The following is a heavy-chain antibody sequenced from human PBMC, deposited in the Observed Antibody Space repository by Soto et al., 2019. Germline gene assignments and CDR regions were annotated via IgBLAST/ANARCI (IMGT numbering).Heavy chain of an antibody. J-gene: IGHJ4*02. V-gene: IGHV1-2*02. CDR2: INPNSGGT. D-gene: IGHD6-13*01. CDR1: GYTFTGYY. CDR3: ARDTFGSSWYGGFDY. Sequence: QVQLVQSGAEVKKPGASMKVSCKASGYTFTGYYMHWVRQAPGQGLEWMGWINPNSGGTNYAQKFQGRVTMTRDTSISTAYMELSRLRSDDTAVYYCARDTFGSSWYGGFDYWGQGTLVTVSS.